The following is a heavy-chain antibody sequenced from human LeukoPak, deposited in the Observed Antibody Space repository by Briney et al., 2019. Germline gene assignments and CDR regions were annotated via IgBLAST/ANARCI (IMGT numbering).Heavy chain of an antibody. CDR3: AREGYCSSTSCYYMEV. V-gene: IGHV4-61*01. Sequence: SETLSLTCSVSGGSTSSGSYYWNWIRQPPGKGLEWVGYIYYSGSTNYNPSLKSRVTISIDTSKNQFSLKLSSVTAADTAVYYCAREGYCSSTSCYYMEVWGKGTTVTVSS. D-gene: IGHD2-2*01. CDR1: GGSTSSGSYY. CDR2: IYYSGST. J-gene: IGHJ6*03.